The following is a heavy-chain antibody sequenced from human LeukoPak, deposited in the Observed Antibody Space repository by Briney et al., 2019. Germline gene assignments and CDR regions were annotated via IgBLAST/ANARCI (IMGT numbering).Heavy chain of an antibody. Sequence: SETLSLTCAVSGGSISSGGYSWSWIRQPPGKGLEWIGYIYHSGSTYYNPSLKSRVTISVDRSKNQFSLKLSSVTAADTAVYYCARSTAMATLDYWGQGTLVTVSS. V-gene: IGHV4-30-2*01. CDR3: ARSTAMATLDY. CDR2: IYHSGST. J-gene: IGHJ4*02. D-gene: IGHD5-18*01. CDR1: GGSISSGGYS.